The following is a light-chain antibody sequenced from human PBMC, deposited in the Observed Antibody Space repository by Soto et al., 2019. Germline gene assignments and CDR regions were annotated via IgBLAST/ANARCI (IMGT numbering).Light chain of an antibody. CDR2: GAS. V-gene: IGKV3-20*01. CDR3: QQYDNSIT. Sequence: EIVLTQSPDTLSLSPGESATLSCRASQSVNSNYLAWYQQKPGQAPRLLIYGASSRATDIPDRFSGSGSGTDFTLTISRLEPEAFAVFYCQQYDNSITFGQGTRLEIE. CDR1: QSVNSNY. J-gene: IGKJ5*01.